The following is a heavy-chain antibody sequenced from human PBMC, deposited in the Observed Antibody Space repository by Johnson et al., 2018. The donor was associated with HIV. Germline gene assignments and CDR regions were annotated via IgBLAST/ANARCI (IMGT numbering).Heavy chain of an antibody. Sequence: QVQLVESGGGVVQPGRSLRLSCAASGFTFSSYGMHWVRQAPGKGLEWVAVIWYDGSNKYYADSVKGRFTISRDNSKNTLYLQMNSLRAEDTAVYYCAKGCGRGTFSTDDSFDIWGQGTMVTVSS. D-gene: IGHD1-26*01. V-gene: IGHV3-33*06. CDR1: GFTFSSYG. CDR3: AKGCGRGTFSTDDSFDI. CDR2: IWYDGSNK. J-gene: IGHJ3*02.